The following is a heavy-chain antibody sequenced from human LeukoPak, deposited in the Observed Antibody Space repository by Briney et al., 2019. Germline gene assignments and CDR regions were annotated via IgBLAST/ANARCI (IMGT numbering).Heavy chain of an antibody. Sequence: GASVKVSCKASGYTLTGYYMHWVRQAPGQGLEWMGWINPNSGGTNYAQKFQGRVTMTRDTSISTAYMELSRLRSDDTAVYYCAGGTQLAYCGGDCEGDAFDIWGQGTMVTVSS. CDR1: GYTLTGYY. D-gene: IGHD2-21*01. J-gene: IGHJ3*02. V-gene: IGHV1-2*02. CDR2: INPNSGGT. CDR3: AGGTQLAYCGGDCEGDAFDI.